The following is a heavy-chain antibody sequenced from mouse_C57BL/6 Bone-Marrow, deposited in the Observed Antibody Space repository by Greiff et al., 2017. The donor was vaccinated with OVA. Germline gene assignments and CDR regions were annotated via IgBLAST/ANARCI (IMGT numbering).Heavy chain of an antibody. Sequence: EVQLVESGGGLVKPGGSLKLSCAASGFTFSDYGMHWVRQAPEKGLEWVAYISSGSSTIYYADTVKVRFTISRDNAKNTLFLQMTSLRSEDTAMYYCARINYWYFDVWGTGTTVTVSS. CDR1: GFTFSDYG. J-gene: IGHJ1*03. V-gene: IGHV5-17*01. CDR2: ISSGSSTI. CDR3: ARINYWYFDV.